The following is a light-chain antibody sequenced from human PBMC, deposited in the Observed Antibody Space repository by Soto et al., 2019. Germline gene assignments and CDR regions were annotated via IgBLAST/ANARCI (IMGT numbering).Light chain of an antibody. CDR1: SKEVGGYNY. V-gene: IGLV2-14*03. CDR2: DVS. CDR3: NSYTSSSTWV. Sequence: QSALTQPASVSGSPGQSITIPCTGTSKEVGGYNYVSWYQQHPGKAPKLMIYDVSNRPSGVSIRFSGSKSGSTASLTISGLQAEDEADYYCNSYTSSSTWVFGGGTQLTVL. J-gene: IGLJ3*02.